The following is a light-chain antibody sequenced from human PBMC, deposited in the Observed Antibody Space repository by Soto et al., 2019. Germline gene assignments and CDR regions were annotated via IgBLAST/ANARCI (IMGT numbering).Light chain of an antibody. CDR3: QQYDNSPMYT. CDR2: GAS. CDR1: QSVSSTY. Sequence: EIVLTQSPGTLSLSPGERATLSCRASQSVSSTYLAWYQQKPGQAPRLLIYGASSSATGIPDRFSGSGSGTDFTLTINRLEPEDFAVYSCQQYDNSPMYTFGQGTKLE. J-gene: IGKJ2*01. V-gene: IGKV3-20*01.